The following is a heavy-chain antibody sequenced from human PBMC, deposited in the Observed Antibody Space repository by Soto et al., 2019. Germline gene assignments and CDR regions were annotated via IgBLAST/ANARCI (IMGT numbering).Heavy chain of an antibody. V-gene: IGHV1-69*08. J-gene: IGHJ4*02. Sequence: QVQLVQSGAEVKKPGSSVKVSCKASGGTFSSYTISWVRQAPGQGLEWMGRIIPILGIANYAQKFQGRVTXNAPKXXSTAYMELSSLRSEDTAVYYCARDSYDSSGPEIDYWGQGTLVTVSS. CDR3: ARDSYDSSGPEIDY. CDR2: IIPILGIA. CDR1: GGTFSSYT. D-gene: IGHD3-22*01.